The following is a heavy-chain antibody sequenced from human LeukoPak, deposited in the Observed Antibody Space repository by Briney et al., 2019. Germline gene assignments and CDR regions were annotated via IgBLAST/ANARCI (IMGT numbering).Heavy chain of an antibody. CDR1: GFTFSTFN. J-gene: IGHJ4*02. Sequence: GGSLRLSCAASGFTFSTFNMHWVRQAPGKGLEWVAVFSSDGRSTFYAENVQGRFTLSRDNSKNTLSLQMNSLRAEVTAVYYCAKSYYYHSGSFDYWGQGTLVTVSS. CDR2: FSSDGRST. V-gene: IGHV3-30*18. CDR3: AKSYYYHSGSFDY. D-gene: IGHD3-10*01.